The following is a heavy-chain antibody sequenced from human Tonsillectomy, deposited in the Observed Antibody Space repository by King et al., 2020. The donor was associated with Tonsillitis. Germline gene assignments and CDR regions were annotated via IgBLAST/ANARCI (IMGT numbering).Heavy chain of an antibody. J-gene: IGHJ4*02. CDR1: GFTFSDYY. CDR2: ISSTGSYT. CDR3: ARDGAAEGSYFDH. Sequence: VQLVESGGGLVKPGGSLRLSCAASGFTFSDYYMSWIRQAPGKGLEWVSYISSTGSYTNYADSVKGRFTISRDNAKNSLYLQMNSLRAEDTAVYYCARDGAAEGSYFDHWGQGTLVTVSS. V-gene: IGHV3-11*06. D-gene: IGHD2-15*01.